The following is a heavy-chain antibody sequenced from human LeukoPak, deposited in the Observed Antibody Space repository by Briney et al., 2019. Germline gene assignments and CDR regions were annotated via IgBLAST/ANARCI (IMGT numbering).Heavy chain of an antibody. J-gene: IGHJ4*02. D-gene: IGHD3-22*01. Sequence: PLSLTCTVSGGSISSYYWNWIRQPPGKGLEWIGYIYYSGSANYNPSLKSRVTISVDTSKNQFSLKLRSVTAADTAVYYCARHDDYYDSSGYRYWGQGTLVTVSS. CDR3: ARHDDYYDSSGYRY. V-gene: IGHV4-59*01. CDR1: GGSISSYY. CDR2: IYYSGSA.